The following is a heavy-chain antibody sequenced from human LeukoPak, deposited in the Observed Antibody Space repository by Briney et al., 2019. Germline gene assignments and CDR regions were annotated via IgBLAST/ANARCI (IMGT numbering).Heavy chain of an antibody. J-gene: IGHJ5*02. Sequence: PGGSLRLSCAASGFTFSSYSMNWVRQAPGKGLGWVSSISSSSSYIYYADSVKGRFTISRDNAKNSLYLQMNSLRAEDTAVYYCARDEPMTTVARGDWFDPWGQGTLVTVSS. V-gene: IGHV3-21*01. CDR3: ARDEPMTTVARGDWFDP. D-gene: IGHD4-17*01. CDR2: ISSSSSYI. CDR1: GFTFSSYS.